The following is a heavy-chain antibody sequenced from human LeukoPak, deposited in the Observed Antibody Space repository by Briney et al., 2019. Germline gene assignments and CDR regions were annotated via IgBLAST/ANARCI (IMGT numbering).Heavy chain of an antibody. CDR2: INPSGGST. J-gene: IGHJ2*01. CDR1: GNTFTSYY. V-gene: IGHV1-46*01. Sequence: APVKVSCKASGNTFTSYYIHWVRQAPGQGLEWMGIINPSGGSTNHARKFQGRVTMTRDTSTSTVYMELSSLRSEDTAVYYCARGNRYFDLWGRGTLLTVSS. CDR3: ARGNRYFDL.